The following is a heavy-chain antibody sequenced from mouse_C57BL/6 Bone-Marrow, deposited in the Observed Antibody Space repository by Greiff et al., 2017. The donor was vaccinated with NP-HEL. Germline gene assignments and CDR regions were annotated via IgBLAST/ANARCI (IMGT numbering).Heavy chain of an antibody. J-gene: IGHJ3*01. CDR2: ISYSGST. CDR1: GYSITSGYD. Sequence: EVQLQESGPGMVKPSQSLSLTCTVTGYSITSGYDWHWIRHFPGNKLEWMGYISYSGSTNYNPSLKSRISITHDTSKNHFFLKLNSVTTEDTATYYCARGKDLWFAYWGQGTLVTVSA. V-gene: IGHV3-1*01. CDR3: ARGKDLWFAY.